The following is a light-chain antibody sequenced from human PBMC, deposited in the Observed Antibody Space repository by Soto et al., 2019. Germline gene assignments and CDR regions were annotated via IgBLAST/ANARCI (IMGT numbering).Light chain of an antibody. CDR2: GAS. J-gene: IGKJ4*01. Sequence: EIVMTQSPATLSVSPGERATLSCRASQSVSSKLAWYQQKPGQAPRLLIYGASTRATGIQARFSGSRSWTEFTLTISSLQSEDFAVYYCQQYNNWPLTFGGGTKVEIK. CDR1: QSVSSK. V-gene: IGKV3-15*01. CDR3: QQYNNWPLT.